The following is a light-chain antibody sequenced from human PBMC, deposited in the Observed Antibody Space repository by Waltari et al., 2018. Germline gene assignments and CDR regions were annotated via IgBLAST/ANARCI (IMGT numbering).Light chain of an antibody. J-gene: IGLJ1*01. V-gene: IGLV1-40*01. CDR3: QSYDSSLSSSV. CDR1: SPNIGAGYD. CDR2: GNT. Sequence: QSVLTQQPSVSGAPGQRVTISCTGSSPNIGAGYDVHWYQQLPGTAPKLLIYGNTNRPSGVPDRISASKSGTSASLAITGLQAEDEADYYCQSYDSSLSSSVFGPGTQVTVL.